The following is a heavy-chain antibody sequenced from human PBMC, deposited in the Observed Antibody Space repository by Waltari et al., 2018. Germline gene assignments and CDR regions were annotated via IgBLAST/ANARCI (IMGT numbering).Heavy chain of an antibody. D-gene: IGHD6-13*01. J-gene: IGHJ6*02. CDR2: IIPIFGTA. CDR3: ATPVDQQPTHYGMDV. V-gene: IGHV1-69*08. Sequence: QVQLVQSGAEVKKPGSSVKVSCKASGGNFSIYAISWVRQAPGQGLEWMGRIIPIFGTANYAQKFQGRVTITADKSTSTAYMELSSLRSEDTAVYYCATPVDQQPTHYGMDVWGQGTTVTVSS. CDR1: GGNFSIYA.